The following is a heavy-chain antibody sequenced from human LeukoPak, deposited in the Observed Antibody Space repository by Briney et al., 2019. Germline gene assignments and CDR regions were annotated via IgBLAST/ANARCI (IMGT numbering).Heavy chain of an antibody. CDR3: AKDYMIWGVNNFEY. D-gene: IGHD3-10*01. CDR2: ISGSGDNT. V-gene: IGHV3-23*01. Sequence: GRSLRLSCAASGFTFSSYPMSWVRQAPGKGLEWVSSISGSGDNTYYADSVKGRFTISRDNSKNTLYLQFNRLRDEDTAVYYCAKDYMIWGVNNFEYWGQGTQVTVSS. J-gene: IGHJ4*02. CDR1: GFTFSSYP.